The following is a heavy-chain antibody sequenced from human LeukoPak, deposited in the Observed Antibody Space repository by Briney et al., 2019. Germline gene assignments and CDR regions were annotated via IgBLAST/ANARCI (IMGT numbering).Heavy chain of an antibody. CDR1: EFTFSSFG. Sequence: GGSLRLSCAASEFTFSSFGMHWVRQAPGKGLEWVAVISYDGTNPYYADSVKGRFTISRDNSKNTLFLHMNSLRAEDTAVYYCAKDFGRITLVRGVIRASGLDSWGQGTLVTVSS. V-gene: IGHV3-30*18. D-gene: IGHD3-10*01. CDR3: AKDFGRITLVRGVIRASGLDS. J-gene: IGHJ5*01. CDR2: ISYDGTNP.